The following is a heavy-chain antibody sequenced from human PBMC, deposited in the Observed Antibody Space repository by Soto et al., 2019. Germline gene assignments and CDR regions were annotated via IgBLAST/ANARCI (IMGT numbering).Heavy chain of an antibody. CDR1: GGSISSDDYY. CDR3: DRDRSNSPDYFDY. Sequence: SETLSLTCTVSGGSISSDDYYWSWIRQPPGKGLEWIGYIYYNGRTDYNPSLKSRVIISIDTSKNQFSLNLNSVSAADTAVYYCDRDRSNSPDYFDYWGQGTLVTVSS. V-gene: IGHV4-30-4*01. CDR2: IYYNGRT. D-gene: IGHD6-6*01. J-gene: IGHJ4*02.